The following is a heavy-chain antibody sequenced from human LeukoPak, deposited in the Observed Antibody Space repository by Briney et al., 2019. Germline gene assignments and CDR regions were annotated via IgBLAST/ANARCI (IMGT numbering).Heavy chain of an antibody. CDR1: GFTFSTYG. CDR3: AKEEHSGSLLTLDY. D-gene: IGHD1-26*01. J-gene: IGHJ4*02. Sequence: GGSLRLSCAASGFTFSTYGMSWVRQAPGKGLEWVSASSGSGGSTYYADSVKGRFTISRDHSKNTLYLQLNSLRAEDTAVYYCAKEEHSGSLLTLDYWGQGTLVTVSS. CDR2: SSGSGGST. V-gene: IGHV3-23*01.